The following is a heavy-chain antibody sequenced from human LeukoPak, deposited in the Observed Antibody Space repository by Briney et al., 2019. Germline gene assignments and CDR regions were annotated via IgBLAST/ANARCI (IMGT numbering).Heavy chain of an antibody. CDR3: ARDYILRRTVTTSWEY. J-gene: IGHJ4*02. D-gene: IGHD4-17*01. Sequence: ASVKLSCKASGYTFTGYYMHWERQAPGQGLEWMGWINPNSGGTNYAQTFPGRVTMTRDTSISTAYMELSRLRSDDTAVYYCARDYILRRTVTTSWEYGGQGTLVTVSS. V-gene: IGHV1-2*02. CDR1: GYTFTGYY. CDR2: INPNSGGT.